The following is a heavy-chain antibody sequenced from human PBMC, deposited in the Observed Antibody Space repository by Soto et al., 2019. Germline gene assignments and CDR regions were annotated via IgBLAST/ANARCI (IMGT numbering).Heavy chain of an antibody. CDR2: ISWSGTNI. V-gene: IGHV3-9*01. CDR3: AKGGSAALISAAGTGHWFDP. J-gene: IGHJ5*02. Sequence: EAHLVESGGGLVQPGRSLKLSCVASGFTFDDYAMYWVRQAPGKGPEWVSGISWSGTNIAYADSVKGRFTISRDNAKNTLYLQMNGLRADDTALYYCAKGGSAALISAAGTGHWFDPWGQGSLVTVSS. CDR1: GFTFDDYA. D-gene: IGHD6-13*01.